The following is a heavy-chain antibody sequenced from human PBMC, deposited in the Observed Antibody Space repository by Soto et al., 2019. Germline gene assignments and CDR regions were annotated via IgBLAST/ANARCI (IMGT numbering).Heavy chain of an antibody. V-gene: IGHV4-59*01. CDR2: IYYSGST. J-gene: IGHJ3*02. D-gene: IGHD5-12*01. CDR3: AGASTWHPGAFDI. CDR1: GGSISNYY. Sequence: SETLSLTCTVSGGSISNYYWSWIRHPPGKKLEWIGYIYYSGSTNYNPSLKSRVTISVDTSKNQFSLKLYSVTTADTAMYYCAGASTWHPGAFDIWGQGTTVT.